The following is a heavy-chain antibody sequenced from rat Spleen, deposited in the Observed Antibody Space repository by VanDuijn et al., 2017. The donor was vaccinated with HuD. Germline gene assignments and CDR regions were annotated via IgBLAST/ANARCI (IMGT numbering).Heavy chain of an antibody. CDR1: GFTFSNYD. V-gene: IGHV5-25*01. CDR3: ARLPTRVPTTDDY. J-gene: IGHJ2*01. Sequence: EVQLVESGGGLVQPGRSLKLSCAASGFTFSNYDMAWVRQAPTKGLEWVASISPSGGSTYYRDSVKGRFTVSRDNAKSTLYLQMDSLRSEDTATYYCARLPTRVPTTDDYWGQGVMVTVSS. D-gene: IGHD1-4*01. CDR2: ISPSGGST.